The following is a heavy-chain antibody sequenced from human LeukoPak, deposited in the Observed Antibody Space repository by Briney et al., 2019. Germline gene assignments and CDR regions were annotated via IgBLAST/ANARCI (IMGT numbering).Heavy chain of an antibody. Sequence: QPGGSLRLSCVASGFTFSNYWMHWVRQPPGKGLVWVSCIYVDGRTTNYADSVKGRFTISRDNAKNTVYLEMNSLSVEDTATYYCIRDFRSADLWGQGTLVTVTS. CDR1: GFTFSNYW. CDR2: IYVDGRTT. J-gene: IGHJ5*02. CDR3: IRDFRSADL. V-gene: IGHV3-74*01.